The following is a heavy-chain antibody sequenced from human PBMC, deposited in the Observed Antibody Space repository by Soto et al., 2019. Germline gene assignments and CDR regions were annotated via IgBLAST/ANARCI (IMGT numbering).Heavy chain of an antibody. V-gene: IGHV1-18*03. Sequence: QVQLVQSVTEVKKPGASVQVSCKASGYSFTSYGINWVRQAPGQGLEWMGWISTYNGDTNYAQKFQGRVTMTTDTSTTTAYMELRRLTSDDMAVYCGERGDSTGAPRGWFDPWGQGNVVTVSS. CDR3: ERGDSTGAPRGWFDP. CDR2: ISTYNGDT. CDR1: GYSFTSYG. D-gene: IGHD2-8*02. J-gene: IGHJ5*02.